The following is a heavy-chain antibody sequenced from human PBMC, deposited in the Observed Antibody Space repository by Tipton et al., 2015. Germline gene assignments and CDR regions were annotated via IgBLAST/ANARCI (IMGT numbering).Heavy chain of an antibody. CDR3: ACQDYDILTRDYQTVDY. D-gene: IGHD3-9*01. V-gene: IGHV4-61*01. J-gene: IGHJ4*02. Sequence: GLVKPSENLSLTCTVSGGSVTSGSYYWSWIRQPPGKGLEWIGYISYTDGAHYNPALKSRVTISVDTSKTQFSLKMSSVTASDTAVYYCACQDYDILTRDYQTVDYWGQGTLVTVSS. CDR1: GGSVTSGSYY. CDR2: ISYTDGA.